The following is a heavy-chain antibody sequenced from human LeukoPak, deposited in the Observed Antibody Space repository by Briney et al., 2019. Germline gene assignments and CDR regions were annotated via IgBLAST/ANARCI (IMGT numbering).Heavy chain of an antibody. D-gene: IGHD6-19*01. J-gene: IGHJ4*02. V-gene: IGHV3-48*01. Sequence: GGSLRLSCAASGFTFSTYNMNWVRQAPGKGLEWVSYISSSSTSIYYADSVKGRFTISRDNSKNTLYLQINSLRAEDTAVYYCAKDHLPGIVVADRDYWGQGTLVTVSS. CDR2: ISSSSTSI. CDR3: AKDHLPGIVVADRDY. CDR1: GFTFSTYN.